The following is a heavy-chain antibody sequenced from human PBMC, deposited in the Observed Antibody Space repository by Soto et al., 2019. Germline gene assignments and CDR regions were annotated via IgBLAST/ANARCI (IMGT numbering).Heavy chain of an antibody. V-gene: IGHV4-4*02. CDR3: ARVLAYYDILTGSRYYYYMDV. CDR1: SGSISSSNW. D-gene: IGHD3-9*01. J-gene: IGHJ6*03. Sequence: PSETLSLTCAVSSGSISSSNWWSWVRQPPGKGLEWIGEIYHSGSTNYNPSLKSRVTISVDKSKNQFSLKLSSVTAADTAVYYCARVLAYYDILTGSRYYYYMDVWGKGTTVTVSS. CDR2: IYHSGST.